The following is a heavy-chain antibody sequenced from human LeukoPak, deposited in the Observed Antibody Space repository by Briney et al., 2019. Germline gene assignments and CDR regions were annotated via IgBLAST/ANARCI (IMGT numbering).Heavy chain of an antibody. V-gene: IGHV3-11*04. J-gene: IGHJ6*03. D-gene: IGHD2-2*01. CDR1: GFTFRDYY. CDR2: ISCCGSTI. Sequence: GGSLRLSCAASGFTFRDYYMSGIRPAPGKELAWVSYISCCGSTIYYPGSVKGRFTIPRDNVKNSLYLQMNSLRAEDTAVYYCARRQIQRIVVVPAARTGPYYYMDVWGKGTTVTVSS. CDR3: ARRQIQRIVVVPAARTGPYYYMDV.